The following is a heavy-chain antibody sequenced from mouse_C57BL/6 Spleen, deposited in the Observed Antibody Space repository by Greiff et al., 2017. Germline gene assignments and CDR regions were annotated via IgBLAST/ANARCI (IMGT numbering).Heavy chain of an antibody. D-gene: IGHD1-1*01. CDR1: GFTFNTYA. CDR3: VSPLITTVVDYAMDY. CDR2: IRNKSSNYAT. J-gene: IGHJ4*01. Sequence: EVQLVESGGGLVQPKGSLKLSCAASGFTFNTYAMHWVRQAPGKGLEWVARIRNKSSNYATNYAVSVKDRFTISRDDSQSILYLQMNNLKSEDTAMYYCVSPLITTVVDYAMDYWGQGATVTVSS. V-gene: IGHV10-3*01.